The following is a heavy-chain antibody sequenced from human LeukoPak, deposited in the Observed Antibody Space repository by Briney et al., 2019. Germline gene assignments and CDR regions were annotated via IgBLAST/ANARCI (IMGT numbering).Heavy chain of an antibody. J-gene: IGHJ4*02. V-gene: IGHV4-4*02. Sequence: SGTLSLTCAVSGASISSNNWWSWVRQPPGKGLEWIGEIFFTGTTTYNPSLKSRVSMSLDKSKNQFSLNLTSVTAADTAIYYCARVYCSSNSCYLDYWPQGTLVTVSS. D-gene: IGHD2-2*01. CDR3: ARVYCSSNSCYLDY. CDR2: IFFTGTT. CDR1: GASISSNNW.